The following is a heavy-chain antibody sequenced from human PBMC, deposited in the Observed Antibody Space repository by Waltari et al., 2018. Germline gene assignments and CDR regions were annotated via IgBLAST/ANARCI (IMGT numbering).Heavy chain of an antibody. Sequence: EVQLVESGGGLVQPGGSLRLSCAASGFTFSTYWMTWVRQAPGKGLEWVANRKDDGGEKYYVDSVKGRFTISRDNTKNSLYLQMNSLRAEDTAVYYCARAPYYDFGDYWGQGTLVTVSS. V-gene: IGHV3-7*01. CDR1: GFTFSTYW. J-gene: IGHJ4*02. CDR2: RKDDGGEK. D-gene: IGHD3-3*01. CDR3: ARAPYYDFGDY.